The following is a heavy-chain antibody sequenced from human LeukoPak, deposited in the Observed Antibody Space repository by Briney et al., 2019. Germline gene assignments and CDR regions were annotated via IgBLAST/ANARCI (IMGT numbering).Heavy chain of an antibody. V-gene: IGHV3-23*01. J-gene: IGHJ4*02. CDR3: AKDEGTYYYGSGSYYSFLYYFDY. CDR2: ISGSGGST. D-gene: IGHD3-10*01. Sequence: PGGSLRLSCAASGFTFSSYGMSWVRQAPGKGLEWVSAISGSGGSTYYADSVKGRFTISRDNSKNTLYLQMNSLRAEDTAVYYCAKDEGTYYYGSGSYYSFLYYFDYWGQGTLVTVSS. CDR1: GFTFSSYG.